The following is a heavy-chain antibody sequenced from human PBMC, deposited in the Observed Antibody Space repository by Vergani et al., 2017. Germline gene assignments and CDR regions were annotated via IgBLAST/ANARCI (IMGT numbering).Heavy chain of an antibody. D-gene: IGHD2-15*01. CDR2: IRSDESRR. CDR3: AKEGGGYCSGGTYYPEY. J-gene: IGHJ4*02. Sequence: QVQLVESGGGVVQPGGSLRLSCAASVFTFNSYGMHCVRQAPGKGLEWVASIRSDESRRYYGDSMEGPFTISRDNSKNTLYLQMKSLRPEDTAVYYCAKEGGGYCSGGTYYPEYWGQGTLVIVSS. V-gene: IGHV3-30*02. CDR1: VFTFNSYG.